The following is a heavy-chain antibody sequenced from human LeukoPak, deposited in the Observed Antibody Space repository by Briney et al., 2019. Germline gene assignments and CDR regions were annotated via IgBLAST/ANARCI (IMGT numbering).Heavy chain of an antibody. Sequence: LSGGSLRLSCAASGFTLSSYAMSWVRQAPGKGLEWVSAISGSGGSTYNADSVKGRFTISRDNSKNTLYLQMNSLRAEDTAVYYCAKDRSSSWYARDDYWGQGTLDTVSS. J-gene: IGHJ4*02. CDR2: ISGSGGST. CDR1: GFTLSSYA. V-gene: IGHV3-23*01. CDR3: AKDRSSSWYARDDY. D-gene: IGHD6-13*01.